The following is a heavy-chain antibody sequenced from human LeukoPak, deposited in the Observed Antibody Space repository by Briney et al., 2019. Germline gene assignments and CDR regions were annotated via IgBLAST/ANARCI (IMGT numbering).Heavy chain of an antibody. CDR3: AHFKGGSFDF. CDR1: GGSISSSNYY. V-gene: IGHV4-39*01. CDR2: IYYSGNT. D-gene: IGHD1-26*01. J-gene: IGHJ3*01. Sequence: SETLSLTCTVSGGSISSSNYYWGWIRQPPGKGLEWIGSIYYSGNTYYNPSLKSRVTTSVDTSKNQFSLKLTSVTAADTAVYYCAHFKGGSFDFWGQGTMVTVSS.